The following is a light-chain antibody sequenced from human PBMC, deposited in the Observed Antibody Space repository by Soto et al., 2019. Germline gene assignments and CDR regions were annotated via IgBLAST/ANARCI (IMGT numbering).Light chain of an antibody. CDR1: QDIGSN. Sequence: DIQMTQSPPSLSCFVVERVSITCQSSQDIGSNLNWYQQKPGEAPNLLISDVSNLETGVPSRFSGSGSGTDFTFTISSLQPEDIATYYCQHYDSVLTWTFGQGTKVDIK. CDR2: DVS. J-gene: IGKJ1*01. V-gene: IGKV1-33*01. CDR3: QHYDSVLTWT.